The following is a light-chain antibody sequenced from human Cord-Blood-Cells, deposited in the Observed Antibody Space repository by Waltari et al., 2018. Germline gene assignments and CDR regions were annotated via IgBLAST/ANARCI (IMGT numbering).Light chain of an antibody. CDR3: SSYTSSSTLV. V-gene: IGLV2-14*03. Sequence: QPALTQPASVSGSPGQSITISCTGTSSDVGGYNYVSWYQQHPGKAPQLMLFDVCNRPPRVFTRFSGSQSGNTASLTISALQAEDEADYYCSSYTSSSTLVFGTGTKVTVL. J-gene: IGLJ1*01. CDR2: DVC. CDR1: SSDVGGYNY.